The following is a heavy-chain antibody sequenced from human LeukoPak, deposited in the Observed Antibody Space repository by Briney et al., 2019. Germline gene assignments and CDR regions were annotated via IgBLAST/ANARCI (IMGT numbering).Heavy chain of an antibody. V-gene: IGHV3-7*01. CDR2: IKQDGSEK. CDR1: GFTFSSYW. J-gene: IGHJ3*02. Sequence: GGSLRLSCAASGFTFSSYWMSWVRQAPGKGLEWVANIKQDGSEKYYVDSVKGRFTISRDNAKNSLYLQMISLRDEDTAEYYCARDEAGLDALDIWGQGTMVTVSS. D-gene: IGHD6-13*01. CDR3: ARDEAGLDALDI.